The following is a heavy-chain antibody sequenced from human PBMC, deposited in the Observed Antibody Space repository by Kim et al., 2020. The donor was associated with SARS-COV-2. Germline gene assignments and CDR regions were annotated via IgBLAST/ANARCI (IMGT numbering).Heavy chain of an antibody. Sequence: YADSVNGRFTISRDNAKRSVFLQMNSLRIEDTGLYFCVKSLVREQYGMDAWGQGTMVTVSS. CDR3: VKSLVREQYGMDA. J-gene: IGHJ6*02. D-gene: IGHD3-10*01. V-gene: IGHV3-9*01.